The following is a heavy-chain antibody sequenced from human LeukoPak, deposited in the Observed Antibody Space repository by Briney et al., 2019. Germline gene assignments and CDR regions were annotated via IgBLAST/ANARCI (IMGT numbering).Heavy chain of an antibody. CDR1: GFTWSNYA. CDR2: ISGGGITT. Sequence: GGSLRLSCAASGFTWSNYAMSWVRQAPRKGLEWVSTISGGGITTYYADSAKGRFTISRDNSKNTMFLQMNSLRADDTAVYYCPRQSYASGWNPFDYWGQGILVTVSS. CDR3: PRQSYASGWNPFDY. V-gene: IGHV3-23*01. J-gene: IGHJ4*02. D-gene: IGHD6-19*01.